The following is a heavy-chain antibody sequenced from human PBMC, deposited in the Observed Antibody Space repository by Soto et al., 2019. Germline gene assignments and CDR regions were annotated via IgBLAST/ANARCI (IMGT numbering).Heavy chain of an antibody. CDR1: GFTFSSYA. J-gene: IGHJ4*02. CDR2: ISGSGGST. V-gene: IGHV3-23*01. Sequence: EVQLLESGGGLVQPGGSLRLSCAASGFTFSSYAMSWVRQAPGKGLEWVSAISGSGGSTYYADSVKGRFTISRDNSKNTLYLQMNSLRAEYTALYYCAKLGGWGGYYVSDGYYFDYWGQGTLVTVSS. CDR3: AKLGGWGGYYVSDGYYFDY. D-gene: IGHD3-10*01.